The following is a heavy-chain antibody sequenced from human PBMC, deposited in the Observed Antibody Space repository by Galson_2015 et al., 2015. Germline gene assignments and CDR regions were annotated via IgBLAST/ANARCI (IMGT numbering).Heavy chain of an antibody. Sequence: SVKVSCKASGGTFSSYAISWVRQAPGQGLEWMGGIIPIFGTANYAQKFQGRVTITADESTSTAYMELSSLRSEDTAVYYCARDRIIRGGYSGYDNSEDWGQGTLVTVSS. CDR1: GGTFSSYA. V-gene: IGHV1-69*13. D-gene: IGHD5-12*01. J-gene: IGHJ4*02. CDR3: ARDRIIRGGYSGYDNSED. CDR2: IIPIFGTA.